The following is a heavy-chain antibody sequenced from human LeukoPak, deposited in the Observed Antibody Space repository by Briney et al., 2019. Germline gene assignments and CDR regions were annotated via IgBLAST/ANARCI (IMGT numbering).Heavy chain of an antibody. Sequence: PGRSLRLSCAASGFTFRTFGMHWVRQAPGKGLEWVAVISYDGNNKYYADSVKGRFTISRDNSKKTLHLQIDSLRPEDTAVYYCAKAPISMVRGPRVFYYGMDVWGQGTTVTVSS. CDR3: AKAPISMVRGPRVFYYGMDV. V-gene: IGHV3-30*18. J-gene: IGHJ6*02. D-gene: IGHD3-10*01. CDR1: GFTFRTFG. CDR2: ISYDGNNK.